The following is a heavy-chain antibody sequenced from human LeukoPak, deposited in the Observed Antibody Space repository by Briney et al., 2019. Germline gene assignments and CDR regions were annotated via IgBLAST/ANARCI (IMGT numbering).Heavy chain of an antibody. CDR1: GFDFSPYE. J-gene: IGHJ4*02. CDR3: ARDPLRYLRVGHYDY. CDR2: ISSGGINR. D-gene: IGHD3-9*01. V-gene: IGHV3-48*03. Sequence: GGSLRLSCAGSGFDFSPYEMNWVRQAPGKGLEWVSEISSGGINRYYTDSVKGRFTISRDNARNSVYPQMNSLRVEDTAVYYCARDPLRYLRVGHYDYWGQGTLVAVSS.